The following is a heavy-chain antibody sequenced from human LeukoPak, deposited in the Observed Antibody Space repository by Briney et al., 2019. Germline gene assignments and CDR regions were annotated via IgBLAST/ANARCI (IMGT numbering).Heavy chain of an antibody. V-gene: IGHV4-30-4*08. J-gene: IGHJ4*02. D-gene: IGHD1-26*01. CDR1: GGSISSGDFY. Sequence: SETLSLTCTVSGGSISSGDFYWSWIRQPPGKGLEWIGHIYYSGSTYYNPSLKSRVTISLDRSKNQFSLKLTSATAADTAVYYCARAKVANSGLDYWGQGTLVTVSS. CDR3: ARAKVANSGLDY. CDR2: IYYSGST.